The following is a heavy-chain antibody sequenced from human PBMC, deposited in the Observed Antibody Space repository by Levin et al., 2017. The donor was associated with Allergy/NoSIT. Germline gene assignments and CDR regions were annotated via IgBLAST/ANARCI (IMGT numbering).Heavy chain of an antibody. CDR2: ISYDGSNK. Sequence: GESLKISCAASGFTFSSYGMHWVRQAPGKGLEWVAVISYDGSNKYYADSVKGRFTISRDNSKNTLYLQMNSLRAEDTAVYYCAKDREAVAGETFDYWGQGTLVTVSS. V-gene: IGHV3-30*18. CDR1: GFTFSSYG. D-gene: IGHD6-19*01. J-gene: IGHJ4*02. CDR3: AKDREAVAGETFDY.